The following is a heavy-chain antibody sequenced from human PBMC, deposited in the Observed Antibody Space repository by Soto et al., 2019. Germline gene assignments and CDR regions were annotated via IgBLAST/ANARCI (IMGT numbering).Heavy chain of an antibody. CDR3: ARDKDQYDFWGGTLDS. CDR2: ISYDGGNK. V-gene: IGHV3-30-3*01. CDR1: NFVFSVYS. D-gene: IGHD3-3*01. Sequence: QLVESGGGVVQPERSLKLSCTASNFVFSVYSLHWVRQAPGKGLEWVALISYDGGNKYSANSVKGRFTISRDNSKNTLYLQMNSLRREDTAVYYCARDKDQYDFWGGTLDSWGQGTLVTVSS. J-gene: IGHJ4*02.